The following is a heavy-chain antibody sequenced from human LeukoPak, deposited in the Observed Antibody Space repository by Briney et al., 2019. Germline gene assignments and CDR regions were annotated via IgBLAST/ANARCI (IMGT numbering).Heavy chain of an antibody. CDR2: INHSGST. CDR3: ARAAAAAGPGDY. V-gene: IGHV4-34*01. Sequence: PSETLSLTCAVYGGSFSGYYWSWIRQPPGKGLEWIGEINHSGSTNYNPSLKSRVTISVDTSKNQFSLKLSSVTAADTAVYYCARAAAAAGPGDYWGQGTLVTVSS. J-gene: IGHJ4*02. CDR1: GGSFSGYY. D-gene: IGHD6-13*01.